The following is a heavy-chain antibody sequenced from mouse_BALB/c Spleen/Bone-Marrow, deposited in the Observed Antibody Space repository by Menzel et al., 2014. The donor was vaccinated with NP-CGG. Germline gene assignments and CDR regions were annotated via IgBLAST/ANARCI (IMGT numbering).Heavy chain of an antibody. CDR1: GFTFSSFG. V-gene: IGHV5-17*02. D-gene: IGHD3-3*01. Sequence: EVQLVESGGGLVQPGGSRKLSCAAFGFTFSSFGMHWVRQAPEKGLEWVAYISSGSRTVFYADTVKGRFTISRDNPKNTLFLQMTSLRSEDTAMYYCTRSRGNWDDFDYWGQGTTLTVSS. CDR3: TRSRGNWDDFDY. CDR2: ISSGSRTV. J-gene: IGHJ2*01.